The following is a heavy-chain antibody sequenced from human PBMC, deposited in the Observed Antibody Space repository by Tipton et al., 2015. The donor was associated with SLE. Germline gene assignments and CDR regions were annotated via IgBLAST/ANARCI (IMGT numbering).Heavy chain of an antibody. CDR1: GGSISSYY. Sequence: TLSLTCAVSGGSISSYYWSWIRQPPGKGLEWIGEINHSGSTNYNPSLKSRVTISVDTSKNQFSLKLSSVTAADTAVYYCATKGGAAAATRWFDPWGQGTLVTVSS. CDR3: ATKGGAAAATRWFDP. V-gene: IGHV4-34*01. J-gene: IGHJ5*02. CDR2: INHSGST. D-gene: IGHD6-13*01.